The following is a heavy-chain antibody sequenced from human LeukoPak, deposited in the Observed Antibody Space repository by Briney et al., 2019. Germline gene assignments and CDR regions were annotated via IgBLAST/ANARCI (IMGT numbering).Heavy chain of an antibody. D-gene: IGHD2-15*01. J-gene: IGHJ5*02. CDR2: IYSSGST. Sequence: SETLSPTCTVSGGSISSYYWSWIRQPAGKGLEWIGRIYSSGSTNYNPSLKSRVTMSVDTSNNQFSLKLSSVTAADTAVYYCARDPYCSGGSCYLNWFDPWGQGTLVTVSS. CDR1: GGSISSYY. CDR3: ARDPYCSGGSCYLNWFDP. V-gene: IGHV4-4*07.